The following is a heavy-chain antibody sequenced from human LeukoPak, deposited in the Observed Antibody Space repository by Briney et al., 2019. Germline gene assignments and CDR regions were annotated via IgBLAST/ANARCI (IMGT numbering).Heavy chain of an antibody. CDR1: GDSISSSSYY. V-gene: IGHV4-39*07. D-gene: IGHD2/OR15-2a*01. CDR2: IYYSGST. J-gene: IGHJ4*02. CDR3: ARGNSMHELGY. Sequence: SETLSLTCTVSGDSISSSSYYWGWIRQPPGKGLEWIGNIYYSGSTYYNPSLKSRVTISVDTSKNQFSLKLSSVTAADTAVYYCARGNSMHELGYWGQGTLVTVSS.